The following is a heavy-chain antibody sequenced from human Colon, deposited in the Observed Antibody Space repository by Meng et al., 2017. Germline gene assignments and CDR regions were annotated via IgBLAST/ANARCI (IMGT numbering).Heavy chain of an antibody. J-gene: IGHJ4*02. CDR1: GGSVSSGSYY. CDR2: IYYTGST. Sequence: QGPLEEAGPGLVRPSETLPLTCTVSGGSVSSGSYYWSWIRQPPGKELEWIGYIYYTGSTNYNPSLKSRVTISVDTSKNQFSLKLSSVTAADTAVYYCARGPLDYWGQGTLVTVSS. CDR3: ARGPLDY. V-gene: IGHV4-61*01.